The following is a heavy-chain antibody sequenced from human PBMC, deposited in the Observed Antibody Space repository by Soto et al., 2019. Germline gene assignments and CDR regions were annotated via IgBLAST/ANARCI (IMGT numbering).Heavy chain of an antibody. CDR3: ARDGQGTYYDILTGAAYYYYGMDV. J-gene: IGHJ6*02. D-gene: IGHD3-9*01. Sequence: SLRLSCAASGFTFSSYGMHWVRQAPGKGLEWVAVIWYDGSNKYYADSVKGRFTISRDNSKNTLYLQMNSLRAEDTAVYYCARDGQGTYYDILTGAAYYYYGMDVWGQGTTVTVSS. CDR2: IWYDGSNK. CDR1: GFTFSSYG. V-gene: IGHV3-33*01.